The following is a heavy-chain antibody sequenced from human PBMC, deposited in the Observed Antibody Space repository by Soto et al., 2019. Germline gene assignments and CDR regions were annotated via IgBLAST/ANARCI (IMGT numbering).Heavy chain of an antibody. V-gene: IGHV3-30*18. CDR2: ISYDGSNK. D-gene: IGHD2-2*01. Sequence: GGSLRLSCAASGFTFSSYGMHWVRQAPGKGLEWVAVISYDGSNKYYADSVKGRFTISRDNSKNTLYLQMNSLRAEDTAVYYCAKDHQVIVVLPSAMVGVPKGLPGLYYFDYWGQGTLVTVS. J-gene: IGHJ4*02. CDR1: GFTFSSYG. CDR3: AKDHQVIVVLPSAMVGVPKGLPGLYYFDY.